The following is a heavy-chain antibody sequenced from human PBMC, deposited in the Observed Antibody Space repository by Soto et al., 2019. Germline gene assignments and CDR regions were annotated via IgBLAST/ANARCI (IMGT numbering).Heavy chain of an antibody. D-gene: IGHD5-12*01. CDR1: DDSVSSVGLH. Sequence: PSEALSLTCTESDDSVSSVGLHWAWLRRAPGKGLEWIGYIYNGGSTYYRPSLESRMHMSPDATRNNYSQRLTSVPGADKAVYFCARAPVCVDIIRYFDYWGQGKLVTVSS. V-gene: IGHV4-30-4*01. CDR3: ARAPVCVDIIRYFDY. J-gene: IGHJ4*02. CDR2: IYNGGST.